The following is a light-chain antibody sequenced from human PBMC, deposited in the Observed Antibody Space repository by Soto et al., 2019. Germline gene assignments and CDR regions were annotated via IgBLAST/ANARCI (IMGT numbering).Light chain of an antibody. V-gene: IGLV2-8*01. CDR3: RSYAGSNNVV. J-gene: IGLJ2*01. CDR1: SSDVGGYNY. Sequence: QSALTQPPSASGSPGQSVTISCTGTSSDVGGYNYVSWYQQHPGKAPKLMIYEVNKRPSGVPDRFSGSKSGNSASLTVSVLQAGDESDYYCRSYAGSNNVVCGGGTKLPVL. CDR2: EVN.